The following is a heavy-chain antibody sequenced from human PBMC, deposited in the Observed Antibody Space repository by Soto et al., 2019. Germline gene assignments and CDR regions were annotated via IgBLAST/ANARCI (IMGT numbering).Heavy chain of an antibody. CDR2: MTNGDITI. CDR1: GFTFSPYY. J-gene: IGHJ6*02. Sequence: GGSLKLSCAASGFTFSPYYMTWIRQAPGKGPEWVSYMTNGDITIYYTDSVKGRFTMSRDNAKSSLYLQMDSLRGEDTAVYYCASPILTGIFGVVILMYGMDVWGQGSSVTVSS. D-gene: IGHD3-3*01. V-gene: IGHV3-11*04. CDR3: ASPILTGIFGVVILMYGMDV.